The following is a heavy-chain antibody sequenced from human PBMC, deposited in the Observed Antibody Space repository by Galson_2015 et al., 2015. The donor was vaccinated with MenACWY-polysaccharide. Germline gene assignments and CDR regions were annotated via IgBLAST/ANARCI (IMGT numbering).Heavy chain of an antibody. CDR2: IYPGDSDT. V-gene: IGHV5-51*01. J-gene: IGHJ6*02. CDR1: GYSFTSYW. D-gene: IGHD5-12*01. Sequence: QSGAEVKKPGESLKISCAGSGYSFTSYWIAWVRQMPGKGLEWMGIIYPGDSDTRYSPSFQGQVTISADKSISTAYLQWSSLKASDTAMYYCARNNYAGLRGYYYGMDVWGQGTTVTVPS. CDR3: ARNNYAGLRGYYYGMDV.